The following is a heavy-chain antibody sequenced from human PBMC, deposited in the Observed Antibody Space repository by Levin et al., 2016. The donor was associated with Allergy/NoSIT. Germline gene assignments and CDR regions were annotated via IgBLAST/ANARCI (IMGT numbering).Heavy chain of an antibody. D-gene: IGHD1-26*01. CDR1: GGSISSYY. CDR3: AREAAPYGLSYFDP. J-gene: IGHJ5*02. CDR2: IYYSGST. V-gene: IGHV4-59*01. Sequence: SETLSLTCTVSGGSISSYYWSWMRQSPGKGLEWIGYIYYSGSTKYNPSLESRVTISVDTSKNQFSLKLNSVTAADTAVYYCAREAAPYGLSYFDPWGQGTLVTVSS.